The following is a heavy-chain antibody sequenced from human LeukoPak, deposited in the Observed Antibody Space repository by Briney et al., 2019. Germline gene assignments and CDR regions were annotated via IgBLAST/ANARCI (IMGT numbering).Heavy chain of an antibody. CDR2: IWYDGSNK. CDR3: ARDSEVATTFLDY. D-gene: IGHD5-24*01. J-gene: IGHJ4*02. V-gene: IGHV3-33*01. CDR1: GFTFSSYG. Sequence: PGGSLRLSCAASGFTFSSYGMHWVRQAPGKGLEWVAVIWYDGSNKYYADSVKGRFTISRDNSKNTLYLQMNSLRAEDTAVYYCARDSEVATTFLDYWGQGTLVTVSS.